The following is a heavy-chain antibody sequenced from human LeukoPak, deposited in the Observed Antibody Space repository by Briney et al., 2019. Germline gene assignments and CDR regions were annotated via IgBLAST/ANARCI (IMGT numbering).Heavy chain of an antibody. J-gene: IGHJ4*02. V-gene: IGHV4-39*02. CDR2: IYYSGSI. Sequence: SETLSLTCTVFDESIRSTTYYWAWIRQPPGKGLEWIGPIYYSGSIYYNPSLKNRVTISVDPASNQFSRKLNSVTAADTAVYYCARDRGGYDNFNDYWGQGTLVTVSS. CDR1: DESIRSTTYY. CDR3: ARDRGGYDNFNDY. D-gene: IGHD5-12*01.